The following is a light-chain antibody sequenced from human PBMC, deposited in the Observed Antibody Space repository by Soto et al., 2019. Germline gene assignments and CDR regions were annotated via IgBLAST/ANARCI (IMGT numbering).Light chain of an antibody. J-gene: IGLJ3*02. V-gene: IGLV2-23*01. CDR3: CSYAGSRV. Sequence: QSALTQPASVSGSPGQSITISCTGTSSDVWSYNLVSWYQQHPGKAPKLMIYEGSKRPSGVSNRFSGSKSGNTASLTISGLQAEDEADYYCCSYAGSRVFGGGTKLAV. CDR2: EGS. CDR1: SSDVWSYNL.